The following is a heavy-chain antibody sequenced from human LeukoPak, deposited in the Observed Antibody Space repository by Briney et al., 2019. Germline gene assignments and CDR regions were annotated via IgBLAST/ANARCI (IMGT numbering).Heavy chain of an antibody. V-gene: IGHV1-69*13. CDR2: IIPIFGTA. CDR3: ARVYGDYLPFYYYYMDV. CDR1: GGTFSSYA. D-gene: IGHD4-17*01. Sequence: ASVKVSCKASGGTFSSYAISWVRQAPGQGLEWMGGIIPIFGTANYAQKFQGRVTITADESTSTAYMELSSLRYDDTAVYYCARVYGDYLPFYYYYMDVWGKGTTVTISS. J-gene: IGHJ6*03.